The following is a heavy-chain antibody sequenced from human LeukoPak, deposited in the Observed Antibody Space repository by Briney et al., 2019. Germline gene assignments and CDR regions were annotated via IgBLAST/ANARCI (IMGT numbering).Heavy chain of an antibody. CDR1: GGSINTYY. J-gene: IGHJ4*02. CDR3: ARVGLTVPCGRDCFANYFDY. CDR2: IYFSGST. Sequence: SETLSLTCTVSGGSINTYYWSWIRQPPGKGLEWIGYIYFSGSTNYNPSLNSRVTISVDTSKNQFSLRLSPVTAADTAVYYCARVGLTVPCGRDCFANYFDYWGQGTLVTVSS. D-gene: IGHD2-21*02. V-gene: IGHV4-59*01.